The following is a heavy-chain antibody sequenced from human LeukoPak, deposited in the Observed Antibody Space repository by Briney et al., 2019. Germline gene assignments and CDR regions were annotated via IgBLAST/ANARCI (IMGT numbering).Heavy chain of an antibody. CDR1: GFTFSSSS. D-gene: IGHD3-10*01. Sequence: GGSLRLSCAASGFTFSSSSMNWVRQAPGKGLEWVSYIDSTSAYKLYTGSVEGRFTISRDNAKNSLYPQMNSLRAEDTAVYYCARDTSGSYSITYFDYWGHGALVTVSA. CDR3: ARDTSGSYSITYFDY. V-gene: IGHV3-21*01. J-gene: IGHJ4*01. CDR2: IDSTSAYK.